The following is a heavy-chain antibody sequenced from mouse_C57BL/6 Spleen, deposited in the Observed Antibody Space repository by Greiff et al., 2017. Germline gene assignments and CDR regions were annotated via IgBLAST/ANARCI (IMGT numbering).Heavy chain of an antibody. J-gene: IGHJ1*03. V-gene: IGHV1-81*01. CDR2: IYPRSGNT. CDR1: GYTFTSYG. CDR3: ARTDYYGSSYWYFDV. Sequence: QVQLLQSGAELARPGASVQLSCKASGYTFTSYGISWVKQRTGQGLEWIGEIYPRSGNTYYNERFKGRATLTADKSSSTAYMELRSLTSEDSAVYSCARTDYYGSSYWYFDVWGTGTTVTVSS. D-gene: IGHD1-1*01.